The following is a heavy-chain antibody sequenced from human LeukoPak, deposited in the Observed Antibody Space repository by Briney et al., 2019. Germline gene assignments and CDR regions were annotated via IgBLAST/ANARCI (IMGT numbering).Heavy chain of an antibody. V-gene: IGHV4-59*08. CDR3: ARHRDYYDT. Sequence: SETLSLTCTVSGASINNNFWTWIRQPPGKGLEWIGYIYSSGSANYNPSLKSRVIISGDTSKNQISLNLTSVTAADTAVYFCARHRDYYDTWGHGTLVTVSS. J-gene: IGHJ4*01. CDR2: IYSSGSA. CDR1: GASINNNF. D-gene: IGHD3-22*01.